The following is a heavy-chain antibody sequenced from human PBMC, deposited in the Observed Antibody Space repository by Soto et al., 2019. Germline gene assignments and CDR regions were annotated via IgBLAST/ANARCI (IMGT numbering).Heavy chain of an antibody. CDR2: INPNSGGT. Sequence: QVQLVQSGAEVKKPGASVKVSCKASGYTFTGYYMHWVRQAPGQGLEWMGWINPNSGGTNYAQKFQGRVTMTRDTSNSTAYMELSRLRSDDTAVYYCAKASRYCSSTSCSSGYYYYGMDVWGQGTTVTVSS. V-gene: IGHV1-2*02. CDR1: GYTFTGYY. D-gene: IGHD2-2*01. J-gene: IGHJ6*02. CDR3: AKASRYCSSTSCSSGYYYYGMDV.